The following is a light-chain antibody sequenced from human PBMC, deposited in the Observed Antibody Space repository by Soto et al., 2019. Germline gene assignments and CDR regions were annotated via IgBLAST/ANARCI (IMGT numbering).Light chain of an antibody. CDR3: QQANSFPLT. CDR2: AAS. J-gene: IGKJ4*01. CDR1: QAISSR. V-gene: IGKV1-12*01. Sequence: DIQMTQSPSSVSASLGDRVTITCRASQAISSRLAWYQQKPGKAPKILIYAASSLQSGVPSRSSGSGSETEFTLTIRSLQPEDFATYYCQQANSFPLTFGGGTMVEIK.